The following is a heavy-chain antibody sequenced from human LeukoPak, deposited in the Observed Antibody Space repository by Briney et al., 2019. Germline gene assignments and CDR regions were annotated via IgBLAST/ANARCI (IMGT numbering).Heavy chain of an antibody. CDR2: IYYSGST. CDR1: GGSISSYY. Sequence: ASETLSLTCTVSGGSISSYYWSWIRQPPGKGLEWIGYIYYSGSTKYNPSLKSRVTISLDTSKNQFSLKVRSVTAADTAVYYCARGSSERGYYNYYYMDVWGKGTTVTISS. J-gene: IGHJ6*03. D-gene: IGHD1-1*01. CDR3: ARGSSERGYYNYYYMDV. V-gene: IGHV4-59*01.